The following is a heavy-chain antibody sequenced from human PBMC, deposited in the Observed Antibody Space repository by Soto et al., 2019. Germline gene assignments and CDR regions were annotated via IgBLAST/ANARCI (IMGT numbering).Heavy chain of an antibody. D-gene: IGHD6-19*01. CDR1: GFTFRTHG. CDR3: AKDSSGWQYYFGMDV. CDR2: ISYDGTNK. V-gene: IGHV3-30*18. Sequence: GGSLRLSCAAAGFTFRTHGMHWVRQAPGKGLEWVAVISYDGTNKYYADSVRGRFTISRDNSKNTLSLQMNSLRGEDTAVYYCAKDSSGWQYYFGMDVWGQGTTVTVSS. J-gene: IGHJ6*02.